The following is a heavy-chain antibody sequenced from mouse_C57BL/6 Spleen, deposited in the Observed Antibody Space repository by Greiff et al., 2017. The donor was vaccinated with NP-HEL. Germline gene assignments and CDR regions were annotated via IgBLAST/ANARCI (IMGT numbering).Heavy chain of an antibody. D-gene: IGHD1-1*01. Sequence: QVQLQQSGAELVKAGASVKMSCKASGYTFTSYWMHWVKQRLGQGLEWFAETNPTNGRTYYNEKFKSKATLTVDKSSSTAYMLLSGPTFEDSAVYDCARIKKIVATYFDYWGQGTTLIVSS. CDR2: TNPTNGRT. V-gene: IGHV1S81*02. CDR1: GYTFTSYW. J-gene: IGHJ2*01. CDR3: ARIKKIVATYFDY.